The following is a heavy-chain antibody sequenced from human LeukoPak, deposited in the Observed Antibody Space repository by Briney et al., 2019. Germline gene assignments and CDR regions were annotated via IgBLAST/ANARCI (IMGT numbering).Heavy chain of an antibody. Sequence: GASVKVSCKASGYTFTSYGISWVRQAPGQGLEWMGWTSAYNGNTNYAQKLQGRVTMTTDTSTSTAYMELRSLRSDDTAVYYCARDYFDFWSGYYSGGTNWFDPWGQGTLVTVSS. CDR3: ARDYFDFWSGYYSGGTNWFDP. J-gene: IGHJ5*02. CDR1: GYTFTSYG. CDR2: TSAYNGNT. D-gene: IGHD3-3*01. V-gene: IGHV1-18*01.